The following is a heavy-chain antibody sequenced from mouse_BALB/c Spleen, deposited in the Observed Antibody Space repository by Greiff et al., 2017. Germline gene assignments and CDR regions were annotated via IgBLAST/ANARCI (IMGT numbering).Heavy chain of an antibody. J-gene: IGHJ4*01. V-gene: IGHV2-9*02. CDR1: GFSLTSYG. D-gene: IGHD2-10*01. Sequence: VKLVESGPGLVAPSQSLSITCTVSGFSLTSYGVHWVRQPPGKGLEWLGVIWAGGSTNYNSALMSRLSISKDNSKSQVFLKMNSLQTDDTAMYYCAREPYYGNSYAMDYWGQGTSVTVSS. CDR2: IWAGGST. CDR3: AREPYYGNSYAMDY.